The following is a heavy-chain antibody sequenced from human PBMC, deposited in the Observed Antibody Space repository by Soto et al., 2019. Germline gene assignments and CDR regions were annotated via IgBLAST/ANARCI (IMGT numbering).Heavy chain of an antibody. CDR2: IFHSGST. Sequence: QVQLQESGPGLVKPSGTLSLTCTVSGGSISSSNWWSWVRQPPGKGLDWIGEIFHSGSTNYNPSLQSRVTISVDKSKKQFSLKVSSVTAADTAVYYCARLNYYYDSSGMDVWGQGTTVTVSS. V-gene: IGHV4-4*02. CDR3: ARLNYYYDSSGMDV. J-gene: IGHJ6*02. D-gene: IGHD3-22*01. CDR1: GGSISSSNW.